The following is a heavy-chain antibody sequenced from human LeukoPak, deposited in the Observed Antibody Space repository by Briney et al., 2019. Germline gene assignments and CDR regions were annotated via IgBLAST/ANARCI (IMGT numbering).Heavy chain of an antibody. CDR1: GFTFSRYA. Sequence: GGSLRLSCAPSGFTFSRYAMSCVPHARGGGLECVSAISGSGGSTYYAGSIKGRFTIASDNSKNTLYLQMNSLRAEDTAVYYCAKDRGVKKYCSGGSCYVFDYWGQGTLVTVSS. CDR2: ISGSGGST. V-gene: IGHV3-23*01. CDR3: AKDRGVKKYCSGGSCYVFDY. D-gene: IGHD2-15*01. J-gene: IGHJ4*02.